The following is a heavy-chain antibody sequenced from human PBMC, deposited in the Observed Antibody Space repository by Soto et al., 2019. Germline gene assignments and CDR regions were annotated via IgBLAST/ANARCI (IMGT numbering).Heavy chain of an antibody. CDR3: ARRAAAGRSFDY. Sequence: GGSLRLSCAASGFTFSDYYMTWIRQAPGKGLEWVSYISSSGNSIYYADSVRGRFTVSRDNAKNSLFLQMNSLRAEDTAVYYCARRAAAGRSFDYWGLGTLVTVSS. CDR1: GFTFSDYY. CDR2: ISSSGNSI. D-gene: IGHD6-13*01. J-gene: IGHJ4*02. V-gene: IGHV3-11*01.